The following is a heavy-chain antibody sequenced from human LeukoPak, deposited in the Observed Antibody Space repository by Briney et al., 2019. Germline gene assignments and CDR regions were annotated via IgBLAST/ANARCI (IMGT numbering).Heavy chain of an antibody. D-gene: IGHD3-22*01. Sequence: ASVKVSCKVSGYTFTGYYMHWVRQAPGQGLEWMGRINPNSGGTNYAQKFQGRVTMTRDTSISTAYMELSRLRSDDTAVYYCAGETSYYDSSGYRASLIDYWGQGTQVTVSS. CDR2: INPNSGGT. V-gene: IGHV1-2*06. J-gene: IGHJ4*02. CDR3: AGETSYYDSSGYRASLIDY. CDR1: GYTFTGYY.